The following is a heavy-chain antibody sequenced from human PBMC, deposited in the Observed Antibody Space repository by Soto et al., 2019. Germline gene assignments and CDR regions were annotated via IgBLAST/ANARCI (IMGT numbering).Heavy chain of an antibody. CDR2: ISTSGYTI. CDR3: ARRPFWSGYLFDY. V-gene: IGHV3-48*03. J-gene: IGHJ4*02. CDR1: GFTFSSFE. Sequence: GGSLRLSCAASGFTFSSFEMNWVRQAPGKGLEWVSYISTSGYTIYYADSVKGRFTVSRDNTKNSLYLQMNSLGAEDTAVYYCARRPFWSGYLFDYWSQGTLVPVSP. D-gene: IGHD3-3*01.